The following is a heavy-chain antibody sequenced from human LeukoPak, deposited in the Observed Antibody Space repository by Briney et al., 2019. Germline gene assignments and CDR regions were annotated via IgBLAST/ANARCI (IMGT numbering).Heavy chain of an antibody. CDR2: VSPPGGGT. J-gene: IGHJ4*02. CDR3: ASGEPDY. D-gene: IGHD7-27*01. V-gene: IGHV3-23*01. Sequence: GGSLRLSCVASGFSFSYHGMNWVRLAPGKGLEWVSGVSPPGGGTYYADSVKGRFTISRDDSRNTLSLQMNSLRVEDTAVYYCASGEPDYWGQGTLVTVSS. CDR1: GFSFSYHG.